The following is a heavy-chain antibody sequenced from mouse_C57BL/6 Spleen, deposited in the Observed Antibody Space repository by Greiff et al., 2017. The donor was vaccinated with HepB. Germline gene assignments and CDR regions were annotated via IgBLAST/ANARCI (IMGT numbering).Heavy chain of an antibody. Sequence: VQLQQPGAELVMPGASVKLSCKASGYTFTSYWMHWVKQRPGQGLEWIGEIDPSDSYTNYNQKFKGKSTLTVDKSSSTAYMQLSSLTSEDSAVYYCARSDGYYFDYWGQGTTLTVSS. V-gene: IGHV1-69*01. D-gene: IGHD2-3*01. J-gene: IGHJ2*01. CDR2: IDPSDSYT. CDR3: ARSDGYYFDY. CDR1: GYTFTSYW.